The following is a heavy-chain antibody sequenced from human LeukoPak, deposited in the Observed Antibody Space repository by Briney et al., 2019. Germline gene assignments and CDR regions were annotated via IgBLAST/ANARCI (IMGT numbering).Heavy chain of an antibody. CDR2: INHSGST. Sequence: SETLSLTCAVYGGSFSGYYWSWIRQPPGKGLEWIGEINHSGSTNYNPSLKSRVTISVDTSKNQFSLKLSSVTAADTAVYYCARGPHPPRSSWGSTGDYWGQGTLVTVSS. V-gene: IGHV4-34*01. CDR1: GGSFSGYY. CDR3: ARGPHPPRSSWGSTGDY. D-gene: IGHD6-13*01. J-gene: IGHJ4*02.